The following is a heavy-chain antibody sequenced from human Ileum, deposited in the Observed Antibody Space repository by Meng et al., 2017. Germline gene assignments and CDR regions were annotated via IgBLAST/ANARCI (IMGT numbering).Heavy chain of an antibody. CDR1: RDPLGNSKV. CDR2: ISNSGKT. D-gene: IGHD3-10*01. V-gene: IGHV4-4*03. CDR3: ARERIRELGLFDS. Sequence: GPRLVQPPVTLSLPCSVSRDPLGNSKVWSCLRQPPGKGLEWIGEISNSGKTVYSPSLTSRVRISLDKSNNQFSLTLNSVTAADTAMYYCARERIRELGLFDSWGQGTLVTVSS. J-gene: IGHJ4*02.